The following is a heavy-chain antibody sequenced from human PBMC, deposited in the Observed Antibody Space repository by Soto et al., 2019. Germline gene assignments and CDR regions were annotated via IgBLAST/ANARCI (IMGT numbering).Heavy chain of an antibody. CDR2: ISYSGTT. V-gene: IGHV4-4*02. D-gene: IGHD6-19*01. CDR1: GDSLSGTYW. Sequence: QVRLQESGPGLVKPSETLSLTCAVSGDSLSGTYWWSWVRQAPGGGLQWIGEISYSGTTHYDPSLMSRVTISMDKSRSEFSLTLISVTAADSASYYCARHILVTGTRGFDFWGQGILVTVSS. CDR3: ARHILVTGTRGFDF. J-gene: IGHJ4*02.